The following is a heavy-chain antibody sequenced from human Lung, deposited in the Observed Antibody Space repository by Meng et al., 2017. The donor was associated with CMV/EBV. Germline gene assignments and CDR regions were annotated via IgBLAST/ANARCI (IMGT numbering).Heavy chain of an antibody. CDR2: INPNSGAT. V-gene: IGHV1-2*02. CDR1: GYTFTGYY. D-gene: IGHD3-3*01. CDR3: VRAESHWSGDMDY. J-gene: IGHJ4*01. Sequence: SVNVSXQASGYTFTGYYMHWVRQAPGHGLGWMGWINPNSGATNYAQKFHGRVSMTRDMSINTAYIELSRLRSDDTAIDYCVRAESHWSGDMDYWGQGTXVTVSS.